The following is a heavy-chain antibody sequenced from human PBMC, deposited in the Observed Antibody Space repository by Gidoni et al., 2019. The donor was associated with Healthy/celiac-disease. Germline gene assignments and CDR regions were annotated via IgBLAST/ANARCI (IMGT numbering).Heavy chain of an antibody. J-gene: IGHJ5*02. CDR3: ARFWVVTNWFDP. Sequence: QLQLQESVPGLVKPSETLSLTCPVSGGSISSISYYWGWIRQPPGKGLEWIGSIYYCGSTYYKPLLKSRVTISVDTSKNQFSLKLSAVTAADTAVYYCARFWVVTNWFDPWGQGTLVTVSS. D-gene: IGHD2-21*02. CDR2: IYYCGST. V-gene: IGHV4-39*01. CDR1: GGSISSISYY.